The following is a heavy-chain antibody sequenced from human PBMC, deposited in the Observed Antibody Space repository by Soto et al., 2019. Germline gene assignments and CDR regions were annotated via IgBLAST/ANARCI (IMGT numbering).Heavy chain of an antibody. V-gene: IGHV4-4*07. J-gene: IGHJ4*02. CDR1: GGSISSYY. D-gene: IGHD3-16*01. CDR2: IYTSGST. CDR3: ARSYNPVRIMTTSGGDYYFDY. Sequence: PSETLSLTCTVSGGSISSYYWSWIRQPAGKGLEWIGRIYTSGSTNYNPSLKSRVTMSVDTSKNQFSLKLSSVTAADTAVYYCARSYNPVRIMTTSGGDYYFDYWGQGTLVTVSS.